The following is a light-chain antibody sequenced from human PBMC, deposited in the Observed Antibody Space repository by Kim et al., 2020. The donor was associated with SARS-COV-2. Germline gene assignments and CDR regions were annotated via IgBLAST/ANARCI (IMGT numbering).Light chain of an antibody. CDR1: SSDVGAYQY. Sequence: QSALTQPPSASGSPGQSVAISCTGTSSDVGAYQYVSWYQQHPGKAPQLIIYEVNKRPSGVPDRFSGSKSGNTASLTVSGLQAEDEADYYCCSYGARNVFGGGTQLTVL. CDR2: EVN. V-gene: IGLV2-8*01. CDR3: CSYGARNV. J-gene: IGLJ2*01.